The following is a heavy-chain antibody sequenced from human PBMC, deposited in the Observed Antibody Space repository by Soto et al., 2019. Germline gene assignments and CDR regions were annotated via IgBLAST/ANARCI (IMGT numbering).Heavy chain of an antibody. Sequence: XSVKVSFNVSGFTLSDLSIHLVRHPPGKGLAWMGSFDPEDGETIYSQNFQGRVTMTEDKSTDTAYMELSDLRSEDTAFYYCATGVTATGTSFDHWGRGTLVTVSS. CDR2: FDPEDGET. CDR1: GFTLSDLS. D-gene: IGHD1-7*01. V-gene: IGHV1-24*01. J-gene: IGHJ4*02. CDR3: ATGVTATGTSFDH.